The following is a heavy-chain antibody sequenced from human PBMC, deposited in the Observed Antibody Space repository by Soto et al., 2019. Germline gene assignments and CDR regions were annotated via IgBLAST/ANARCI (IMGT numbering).Heavy chain of an antibody. J-gene: IGHJ4*02. V-gene: IGHV3-53*01. D-gene: IGHD3-22*01. CDR1: GFTVSSNY. CDR2: IYSGGST. CDR3: ASTNYYDSSGYYTPHDY. Sequence: PGGSLRLSCAASGFTVSSNYMSWVRQAPGKGLEWVSVIYSGGSTYYADSVKGRFTISRDNSKNTLYLQMNSLRAEDTAVYYCASTNYYDSSGYYTPHDYWGQGTLVTVS.